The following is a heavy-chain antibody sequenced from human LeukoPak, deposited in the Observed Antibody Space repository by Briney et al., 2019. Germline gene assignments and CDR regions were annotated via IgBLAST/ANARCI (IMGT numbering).Heavy chain of an antibody. J-gene: IGHJ5*02. Sequence: PSETLSLTCTVSGYSISSGYYWGWIRQPPGKGLEWIGEINHSGSTNYNPSLKSRVTISVDTSKNQFSLKLSSVTAADTAVYYCARHIRGYSYGYNWFDPWGQGTLVTVSS. CDR3: ARHIRGYSYGYNWFDP. CDR1: GYSISSGYY. V-gene: IGHV4-38-2*02. D-gene: IGHD5-18*01. CDR2: INHSGST.